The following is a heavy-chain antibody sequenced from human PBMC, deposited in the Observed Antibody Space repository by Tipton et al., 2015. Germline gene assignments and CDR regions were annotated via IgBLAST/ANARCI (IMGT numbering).Heavy chain of an antibody. CDR3: ARSRVGDRIDYPDDAFDI. V-gene: IGHV1-69*01. CDR1: GGTFNSYA. D-gene: IGHD3-10*01. Sequence: QLVQSGAEVKKPGSSVNVSCKASGGTFNSYAINWLRQVPGQGLEWMGGIIPVFGRPNYAQKFQGRVTITADESTTTAYMYLSSLRSEDTAIYYCARSRVGDRIDYPDDAFDIWGQGTMVTVSS. CDR2: IIPVFGRP. J-gene: IGHJ3*02.